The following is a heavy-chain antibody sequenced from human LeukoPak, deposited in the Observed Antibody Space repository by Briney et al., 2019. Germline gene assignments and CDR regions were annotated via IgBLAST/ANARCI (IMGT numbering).Heavy chain of an antibody. D-gene: IGHD3-10*01. CDR2: ITINIDRT. Sequence: GGSLRLSCSASGFTFSNYAMHWVRQAPGKGLEYVSAITINIDRTFYADSVQGRFTISRDNSANTLYLQMSSLRPEDTAVYYCVKPARGSGIQNGFDYWCQGTLVTVSS. J-gene: IGHJ4*02. CDR1: GFTFSNYA. V-gene: IGHV3-64D*06. CDR3: VKPARGSGIQNGFDY.